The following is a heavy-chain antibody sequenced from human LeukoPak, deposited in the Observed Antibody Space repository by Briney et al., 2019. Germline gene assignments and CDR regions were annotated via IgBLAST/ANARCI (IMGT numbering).Heavy chain of an antibody. Sequence: PSETLSLTCSVSGDSISNYYWSWIRQPPGKGLEWTGYIYYSGNTDYNPSLKSRVTISVDTSKNQFSLRLNSVTAADTAVYYCARYRNEALFAFDIWGQGTMVTVSS. CDR2: IYYSGNT. J-gene: IGHJ3*02. CDR1: GDSISNYY. CDR3: ARYRNEALFAFDI. D-gene: IGHD3-16*02. V-gene: IGHV4-59*01.